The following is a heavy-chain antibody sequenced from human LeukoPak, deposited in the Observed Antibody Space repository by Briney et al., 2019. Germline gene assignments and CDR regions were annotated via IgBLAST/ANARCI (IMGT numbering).Heavy chain of an antibody. V-gene: IGHV3-43*01. CDR3: AKDLNRGSASAAAELGWVDY. CDR1: GFTFDDYT. CDR2: ISWDGGST. J-gene: IGHJ4*02. D-gene: IGHD6-13*01. Sequence: GGSLRLSCAASGFTFDDYTMHWVRQAPGKGLEWVSLISWDGGSTYYADSVKGRFTISRDNSKNSLYLQMNSLRTEDTALYYRAKDLNRGSASAAAELGWVDYWGQGALVTVSS.